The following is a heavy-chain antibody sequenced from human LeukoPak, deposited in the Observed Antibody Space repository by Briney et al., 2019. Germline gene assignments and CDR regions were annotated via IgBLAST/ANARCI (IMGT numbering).Heavy chain of an antibody. CDR2: IYYSGST. D-gene: IGHD6-6*01. CDR3: ARASGWVAAHGWFDP. V-gene: IGHV4-59*01. Sequence: SETLSLTCTVSGGSISSYYWSWIRQPPGKGLEWIGYIYYSGSTNYNPSLKSRVTISVDTSKNQFSLKLSSVTAADTAVYYCARASGWVAAHGWFDPWGQGTLVTVSS. J-gene: IGHJ5*02. CDR1: GGSISSYY.